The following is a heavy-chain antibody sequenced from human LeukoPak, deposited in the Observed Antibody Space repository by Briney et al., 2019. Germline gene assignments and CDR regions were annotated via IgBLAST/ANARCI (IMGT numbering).Heavy chain of an antibody. CDR3: ARGGWSVDV. D-gene: IGHD2-15*01. V-gene: IGHV4-4*09. CDR2: IHCTGSA. J-gene: IGHJ4*02. CDR1: GGSMSNNY. Sequence: SETLSLTCAVSGGSMSNNYWSWIRQSPGKGLEWIAYIHCTGSATYNPSLMSRRSISVDTYNNHFSLMLMTVTAADTTADYCARGGWSVDVWSQGTLVTVSS.